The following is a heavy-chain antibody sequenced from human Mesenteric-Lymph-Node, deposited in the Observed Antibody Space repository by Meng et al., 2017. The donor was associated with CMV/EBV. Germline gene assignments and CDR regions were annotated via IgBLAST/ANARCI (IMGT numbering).Heavy chain of an antibody. D-gene: IGHD3-9*01. CDR1: CYTFTDYY. V-gene: IGHV1-2*02. CDR3: AKDRHTSRFDPDAFDF. CDR2: ISPNTGGT. J-gene: IGHJ3*01. Sequence: ASVKVSCKASCYTFTDYYMHWLRQAPGQGLEWMGWISPNTGGTRYSQKFRGRVTMSREVTMTGDTSINTAYMELSGLRFDDTPVYYCAKDRHTSRFDPDAFDFWGQGTMVTVSS.